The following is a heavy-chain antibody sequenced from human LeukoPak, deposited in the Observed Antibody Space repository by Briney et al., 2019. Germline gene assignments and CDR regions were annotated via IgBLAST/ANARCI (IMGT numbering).Heavy chain of an antibody. CDR1: GYSISSGYY. Sequence: SETLSLTXAVSGYSISSGYYWGWIRQPPGKGLEWIGSIYHSGSTYYNPSLKSLVTISVDTSKNQFSLKLSSVTAADTAVYYCARDRVYYYDSSGIEYFQHWGQGTLVTVSS. D-gene: IGHD3-22*01. CDR2: IYHSGST. J-gene: IGHJ1*01. CDR3: ARDRVYYYDSSGIEYFQH. V-gene: IGHV4-38-2*02.